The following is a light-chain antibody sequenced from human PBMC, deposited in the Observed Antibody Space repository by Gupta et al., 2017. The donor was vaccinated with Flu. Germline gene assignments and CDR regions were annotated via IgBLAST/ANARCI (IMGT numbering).Light chain of an antibody. J-gene: IGKJ4*01. CDR2: DAS. Sequence: EIVLTQSPATLSLSPGERVILSCRSSQNINNFLAWYQQRPGQVPRLLISDASNRTTGIPARFSGSGSGTDFTLTINSLTPEDAAVYYCQQRSNWPLTFGGGTKVEIK. V-gene: IGKV3-11*01. CDR3: QQRSNWPLT. CDR1: QNINNF.